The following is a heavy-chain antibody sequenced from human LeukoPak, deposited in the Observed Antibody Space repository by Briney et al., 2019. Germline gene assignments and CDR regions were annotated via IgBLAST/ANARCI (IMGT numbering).Heavy chain of an antibody. J-gene: IGHJ4*02. D-gene: IGHD5-12*01. V-gene: IGHV3-23*01. Sequence: PGGSLRLSCAASGFTFSSYAMSWVRQAPGKGLEWVSAISGSGGSTYYADSVKGRFTISRDNSKNTLYLQMNSLRAEDTAIYYCAKGRGYSGMLQYWGQGTLVTVSS. CDR3: AKGRGYSGMLQY. CDR1: GFTFSSYA. CDR2: ISGSGGST.